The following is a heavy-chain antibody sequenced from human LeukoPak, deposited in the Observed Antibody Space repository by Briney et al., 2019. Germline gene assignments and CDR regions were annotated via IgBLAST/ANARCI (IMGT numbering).Heavy chain of an antibody. CDR1: GYTFTGYY. V-gene: IGHV1-2*02. Sequence: ASVKASCKASGYTFTGYYMHWVRQAPGQGLEWMGWINPNNGGTNYARKFQGRVTMTRDTSISTAYMELRRLTSDDTAVYYCARGRGTTSSNFDYWGQGTLVTVSP. D-gene: IGHD2-2*01. J-gene: IGHJ4*02. CDR3: ARGRGTTSSNFDY. CDR2: INPNNGGT.